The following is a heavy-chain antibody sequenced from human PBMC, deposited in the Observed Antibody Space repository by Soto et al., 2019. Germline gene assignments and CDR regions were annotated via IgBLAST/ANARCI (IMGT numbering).Heavy chain of an antibody. V-gene: IGHV4-34*01. CDR2: INHNGDS. CDR3: ARVTRFPDAFDI. Sequence: QVHLQQWGAGLLKPSETLSLTCGVYGGSFGTSYWAWIRQSPEKGLEWIGEINHNGDSNYNPSLKMRVTISLDISENQFSLQLTPVAAADTAVYYCARVTRFPDAFDIWGQGTPVIVSS. CDR1: GGSFGTSY. J-gene: IGHJ3*02.